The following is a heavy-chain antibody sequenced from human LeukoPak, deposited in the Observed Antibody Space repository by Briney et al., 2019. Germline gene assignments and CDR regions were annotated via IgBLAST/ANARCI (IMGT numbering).Heavy chain of an antibody. CDR3: ARGWGYFDF. J-gene: IGHJ4*02. V-gene: IGHV4-59*01. D-gene: IGHD3-16*01. CDR2: IHYSGST. CDR1: GGSISSYY. Sequence: SETLSPTCTVSGGSISSYYWIWIRQPPGKGLEWIGYIHYSGSTNYNPSLKSRVTISVDTSKNQFSLRLSSVTAADTAVYYCARGWGYFDFWGQGTLLTVSS.